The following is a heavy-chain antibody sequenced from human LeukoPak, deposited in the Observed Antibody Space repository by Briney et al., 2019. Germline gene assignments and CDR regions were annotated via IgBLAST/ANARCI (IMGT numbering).Heavy chain of an antibody. Sequence: SEALSLTCTVSGGSISGYYWSWIRQPLGKGLEWIGEINHSGSTNYNPSLKSRVTISVDTSKNQFSLKLSSVTAADTAVYYCAREMATAYYFDYWGQGTLVTVSS. CDR1: GGSISGYY. J-gene: IGHJ4*02. D-gene: IGHD5-24*01. CDR2: INHSGST. V-gene: IGHV4-34*09. CDR3: AREMATAYYFDY.